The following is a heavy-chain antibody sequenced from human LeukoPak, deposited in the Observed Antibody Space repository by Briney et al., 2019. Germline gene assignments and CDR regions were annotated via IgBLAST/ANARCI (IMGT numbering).Heavy chain of an antibody. J-gene: IGHJ6*03. CDR2: INPSGSST. V-gene: IGHV1-46*01. CDR1: GYTFTSHY. CDR3: ARETRFEVVPAAMHYYYYMDV. D-gene: IGHD2-2*01. Sequence: ASVKVSCKASGYTFTSHYMHWVRQAPGQGLEWMGLINPSGSSTLYAQKFQGRVTITRNTSISTAYMELSSLRSEDTAVYYCARETRFEVVPAAMHYYYYMDVWGKGTTVTVSS.